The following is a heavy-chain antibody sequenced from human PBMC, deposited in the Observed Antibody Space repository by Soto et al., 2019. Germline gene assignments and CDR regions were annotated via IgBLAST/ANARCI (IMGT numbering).Heavy chain of an antibody. D-gene: IGHD2-15*01. CDR1: GGSISSYY. V-gene: IGHV4-59*08. Sequence: QVQLQESGPGLVKPSETLSLTCTVSGGSISSYYWSWIRQPPGKGLEWIGYIYYSGSTNYNPSLKSRITISVDTSKNQFSLKLTSVTAADTAVYYCARHEPGGYFGYLGQGTLVTVSS. J-gene: IGHJ4*02. CDR3: ARHEPGGYFGY. CDR2: IYYSGST.